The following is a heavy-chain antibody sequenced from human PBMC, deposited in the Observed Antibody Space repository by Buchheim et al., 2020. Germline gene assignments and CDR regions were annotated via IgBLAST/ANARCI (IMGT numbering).Heavy chain of an antibody. V-gene: IGHV3-30*18. D-gene: IGHD3-10*01. J-gene: IGHJ4*02. CDR2: ASHDGTYK. CDR1: GFTFSDYG. Sequence: QVQLVESGGGVVQPGRFLRLSCAASGFTFSDYGMHWVRQPPGRGLEWVAVASHDGTYKYYADSVKGRFTISRANSKHTLYLQMNSLRTRDTAIYYCAKDLGFHFASGSSYFDSWGQGAL. CDR3: AKDLGFHFASGSSYFDS.